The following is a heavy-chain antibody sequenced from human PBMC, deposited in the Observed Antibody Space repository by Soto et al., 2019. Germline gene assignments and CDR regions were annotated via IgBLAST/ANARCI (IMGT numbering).Heavy chain of an antibody. V-gene: IGHV4-34*01. D-gene: IGHD6-13*01. CDR2: INHSGTT. CDR1: SGSFSGYY. CDR3: TRGDRSSSWYGGFYSRH. J-gene: IGHJ1*01. Sequence: QMQLQQWGAGLLKPSETLSLTCAVNSGSFSGYYWTWIRQPPGKGLEWIGEINHSGTTNYNPSLKSRVTISVDTSKNLFFLKLKSVNAADTAVYYCTRGDRSSSWYGGFYSRHWGQGTLVTVSS.